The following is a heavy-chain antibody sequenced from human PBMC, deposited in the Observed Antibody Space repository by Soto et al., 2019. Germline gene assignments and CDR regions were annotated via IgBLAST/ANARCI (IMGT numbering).Heavy chain of an antibody. CDR2: IIPIFGTA. CDR3: GSPYSSSFYCYGVDV. V-gene: IGHV1-69*12. D-gene: IGHD6-6*01. CDR1: GGTFSSYA. J-gene: IGHJ6*02. Sequence: QVQLVQSGAEVKKPGSSVKVSCKASGGTFSSYAISWVRQAPGQGLEWMGGIIPIFGTANYAQRFQGRVTVTADESTSTAYMELRGLRSEDTAVDCCGSPYSSSFYCYGVDVWGQGTTVTVSS.